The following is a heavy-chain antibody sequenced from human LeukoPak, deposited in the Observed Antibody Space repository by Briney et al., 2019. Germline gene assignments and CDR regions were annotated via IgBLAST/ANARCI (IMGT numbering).Heavy chain of an antibody. CDR3: AKDGQGSSWYGDAFDI. Sequence: PGGSLRLSCAASGFTFSSYGMHWVRQAPGKGLEWVAFIRYDGSNKYYADSVKGRFTISRDNSKNTLYLQMNSLRAEDTAVYYCAKDGQGSSWYGDAFDIWGQGTMVTVSS. D-gene: IGHD6-13*01. CDR2: IRYDGSNK. J-gene: IGHJ3*02. CDR1: GFTFSSYG. V-gene: IGHV3-30*02.